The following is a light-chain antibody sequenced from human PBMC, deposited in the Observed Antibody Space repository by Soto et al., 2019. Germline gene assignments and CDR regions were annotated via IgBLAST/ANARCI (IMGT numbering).Light chain of an antibody. CDR2: YDD. V-gene: IGLV1-36*01. Sequence: QSVLTQQPSVSEAPRQRVTISCSGSSSNIGNNAVNWYQQLPGKAPKLLIYYDDLLPSGVSDRFSGSKSGTSASLAISGLQSEDEADYYCAAWDDSLNGYVFGTGTQLTVL. J-gene: IGLJ1*01. CDR3: AAWDDSLNGYV. CDR1: SSNIGNNA.